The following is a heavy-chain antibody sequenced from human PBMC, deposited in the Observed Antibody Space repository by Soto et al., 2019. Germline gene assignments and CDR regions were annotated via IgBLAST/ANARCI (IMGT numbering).Heavy chain of an antibody. D-gene: IGHD6-25*01. CDR1: GFTFSNYS. J-gene: IGHJ6*02. CDR2: ISSTSGTI. Sequence: EVQLVESGGGLVQPGGSLRLSFAASGFTFSNYSMNWVRQAPGKGLEWVSYISSTSGTIYYADSVQGRFTISRDNAKNSLYLQMDSLRDEDTAVYYCARFPKSRVESGPTRALYHYYGMDVWGQGTTVIVSS. V-gene: IGHV3-48*02. CDR3: ARFPKSRVESGPTRALYHYYGMDV.